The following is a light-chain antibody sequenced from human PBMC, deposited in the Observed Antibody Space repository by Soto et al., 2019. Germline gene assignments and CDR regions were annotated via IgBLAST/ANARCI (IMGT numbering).Light chain of an antibody. CDR3: QSYDSSLSGSGV. CDR2: GNS. J-gene: IGLJ3*02. V-gene: IGLV1-40*01. CDR1: SSNIGAGYD. Sequence: QSVLTKPPSVSGAPGQRVTIPCTGSSSNIGAGYDVHWYQQLPGTAPKLLIYGNSNRPSGVPDRFSGSKSGTSASLAITGLQAEDEADYYCQSYDSSLSGSGVFGGGTKVTVL.